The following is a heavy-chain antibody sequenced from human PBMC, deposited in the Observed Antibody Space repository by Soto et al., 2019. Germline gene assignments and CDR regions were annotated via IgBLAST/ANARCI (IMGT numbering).Heavy chain of an antibody. CDR3: ARSPSAANYYYYMDV. CDR2: IYYSGST. Sequence: SETLSLTCTASGGSISSAAYYWSWIRQHPGKGLEWIGYIYYSGSTYYNPSLKSRVTISVDTSKNQFSLKLSPVTAADTAVYYCARSPSAANYYYYMDVWGKGTTVTVSS. V-gene: IGHV4-31*03. D-gene: IGHD2-2*01. J-gene: IGHJ6*03. CDR1: GGSISSAAYY.